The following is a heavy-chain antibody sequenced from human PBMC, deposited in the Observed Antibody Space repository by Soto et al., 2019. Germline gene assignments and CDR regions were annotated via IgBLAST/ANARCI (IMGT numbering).Heavy chain of an antibody. Sequence: QVHLVESGGGLVKPGGSLRLSCAVSGFTFSDYYMSWIRQAPGKGLEWVAYISSGGTTIYYGDSVKGRFAISRDNAKNSLYLQMNSLRAEDTAVYYCARDYDILTGYSTLDYWGPGTLVTLSS. V-gene: IGHV3-11*01. J-gene: IGHJ4*02. CDR1: GFTFSDYY. CDR2: ISSGGTTI. D-gene: IGHD3-9*01. CDR3: ARDYDILTGYSTLDY.